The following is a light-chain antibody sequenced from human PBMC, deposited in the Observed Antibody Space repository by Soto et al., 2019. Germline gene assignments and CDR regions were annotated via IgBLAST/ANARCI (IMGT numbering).Light chain of an antibody. V-gene: IGKV1-9*01. CDR2: AAS. J-gene: IGKJ1*01. CDR3: QQLSSFPRT. CDR1: QDISSY. Sequence: DIQLTQSPSFLSASVGDRVTITCRASQDISSYLAWYQQKPGKAPYVLIYAASTLQSGVPSRFSGSGSGTEFTLTISSLQPEDFAPYCCQQLSSFPRTFGQGTKVEIK.